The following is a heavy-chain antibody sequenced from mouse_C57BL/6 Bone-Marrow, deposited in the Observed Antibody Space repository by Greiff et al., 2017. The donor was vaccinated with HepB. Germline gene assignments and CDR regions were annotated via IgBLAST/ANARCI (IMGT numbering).Heavy chain of an antibody. J-gene: IGHJ4*01. CDR3: ARESSTGRAMDY. Sequence: VQLQQPGAELVRPGTSVKLSCKASGYTFTSYWMHWVKQRPGQGLEWIGVIDPSDSYTNYNQKFKGKATLTVDTSSSTAYMQLSSLTSEDSAVYYCARESSTGRAMDYWGQGTSVTVSS. D-gene: IGHD4-1*02. V-gene: IGHV1-59*01. CDR1: GYTFTSYW. CDR2: IDPSDSYT.